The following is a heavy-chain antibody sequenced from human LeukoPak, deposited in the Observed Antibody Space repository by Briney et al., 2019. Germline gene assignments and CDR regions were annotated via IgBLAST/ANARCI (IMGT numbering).Heavy chain of an antibody. CDR2: ISYTGST. D-gene: IGHD3-22*01. CDR1: DDSISSISYY. V-gene: IGHV4-39*07. CDR3: ARARDYDSSGYYSY. J-gene: IGHJ4*02. Sequence: SETLSLTCTVSDDSISSISYYWGWIRQPPGMGLEWIGSISYTGSTYYNPSLKSRVTISVDTSKNQFSLKLSSVTAADTAVYYCARARDYDSSGYYSYWGQGTLVTVSS.